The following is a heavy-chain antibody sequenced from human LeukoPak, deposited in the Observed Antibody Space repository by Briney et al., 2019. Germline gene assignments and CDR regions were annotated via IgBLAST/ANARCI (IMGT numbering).Heavy chain of an antibody. J-gene: IGHJ4*02. Sequence: GGSLRLSCAASGFTFRNAWMSWVRPAPGKGLEWVGRIKSRTDGGTIEYAAPVKGRFTISRDDSKNTLYLQIDSLRTEDTAVYYCADLGDYAVGWGQGTLVTVSS. CDR1: GFTFRNAW. CDR2: IKSRTDGGTI. V-gene: IGHV3-15*01. CDR3: ADLGDYAVG. D-gene: IGHD2-2*01.